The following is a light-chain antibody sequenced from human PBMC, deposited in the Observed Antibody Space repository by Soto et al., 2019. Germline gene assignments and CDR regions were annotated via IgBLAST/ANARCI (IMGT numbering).Light chain of an antibody. CDR3: HQYGSSPLS. Sequence: EIVLTQSPGTLSLSPGEGATLSCRASQSVSSSLLAWFQQKPGQAPRLLIHDVSSRATGIPDRFSGSGSGTVFDLSISRLVPEDFAVYSCHQYGSSPLSFGPGAKLEI. CDR1: QSVSSSL. J-gene: IGKJ2*01. CDR2: DVS. V-gene: IGKV3-20*01.